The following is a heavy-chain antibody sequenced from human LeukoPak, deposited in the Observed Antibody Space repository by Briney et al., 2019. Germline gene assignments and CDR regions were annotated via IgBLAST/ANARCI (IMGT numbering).Heavy chain of an antibody. D-gene: IGHD3-22*01. J-gene: IGHJ4*02. CDR2: INPNSGGT. V-gene: IGHV1-2*02. CDR3: ARYYDPDPGFDY. Sequence: ASVKISCKASGYTFTGYYMHWVRQAPGQGLEWMGWINPNSGGTNYAQKFQGRVTMTRDTSISTAYMELSRLRSDDTAVYYCARYYDPDPGFDYWGQGTLVTVTS. CDR1: GYTFTGYY.